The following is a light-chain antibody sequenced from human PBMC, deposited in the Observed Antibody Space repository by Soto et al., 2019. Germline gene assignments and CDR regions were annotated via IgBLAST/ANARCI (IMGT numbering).Light chain of an antibody. Sequence: QSVLTQPASVSASPGQSSTISCTGTSSDIGAYNSVSWYQQHPGKAPHLMIYDFSYRPSGISSRFSGAKSGNTASLAISGLQADDDADYYCASYTSARILVFGGGTKLTAL. CDR1: SSDIGAYNS. J-gene: IGLJ2*01. V-gene: IGLV2-14*03. CDR2: DFS. CDR3: ASYTSARILV.